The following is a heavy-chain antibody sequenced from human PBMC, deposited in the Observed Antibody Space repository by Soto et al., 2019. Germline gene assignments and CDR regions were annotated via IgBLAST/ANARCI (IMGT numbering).Heavy chain of an antibody. V-gene: IGHV5-10-1*01. Sequence: GESLKISCKGSGYTFTTYWINWVRQMPGKGLEWMGRIDPSDSYTKYSPSFQGHVIMSADKSISTAYLQWSSLQASDTAVYYCTRHTGYDSSLDYWGQGTLVTVSS. CDR3: TRHTGYDSSLDY. J-gene: IGHJ4*02. CDR1: GYTFTTYW. D-gene: IGHD5-12*01. CDR2: IDPSDSYT.